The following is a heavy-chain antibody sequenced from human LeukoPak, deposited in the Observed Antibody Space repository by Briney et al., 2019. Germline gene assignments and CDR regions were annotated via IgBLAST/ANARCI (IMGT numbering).Heavy chain of an antibody. D-gene: IGHD1-20*01. CDR2: ISSSSSYI. V-gene: IGHV3-21*01. J-gene: IGHJ6*03. CDR1: GFTFSSYS. Sequence: GGSLRLSCAASGFTFSSYSMNWVRQAPGKGLEWVSSISSSSSYIYYADSVKGRFTISRDNAKNSLYLQMNSLRAEDTAVYYCARKYNWNPLGYYYMDVWGKGTTVTVSS. CDR3: ARKYNWNPLGYYYMDV.